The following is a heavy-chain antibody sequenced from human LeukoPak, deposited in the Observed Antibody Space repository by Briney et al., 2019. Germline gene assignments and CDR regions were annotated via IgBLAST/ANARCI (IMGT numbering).Heavy chain of an antibody. D-gene: IGHD6-6*01. Sequence: PSETLSLTCTVSGGSISSYYWSWIRQPPGKGLEWIGYIYYSGSTNYNPSLKSRVTISVDTSKNQFSLKLSSVTAADTAVYYCAIHLAARGGYFDYWGQGTLVTVSS. V-gene: IGHV4-59*08. CDR1: GGSISSYY. CDR3: AIHLAARGGYFDY. CDR2: IYYSGST. J-gene: IGHJ4*02.